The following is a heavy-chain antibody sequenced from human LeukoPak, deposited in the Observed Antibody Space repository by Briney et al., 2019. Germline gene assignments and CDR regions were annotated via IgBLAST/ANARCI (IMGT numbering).Heavy chain of an antibody. D-gene: IGHD2-2*03. Sequence: GGSLRLSCAASGFTFSSYAMSWVRQAPGKGLEWVSGISGSGGRTYYADSLKGRFTISRDNSKNMLYLQMTSLRAEDTAVYYCARDGSKAYEMDIWGQGTTVTVSS. J-gene: IGHJ6*02. CDR3: ARDGSKAYEMDI. CDR1: GFTFSSYA. CDR2: ISGSGGRT. V-gene: IGHV3-23*01.